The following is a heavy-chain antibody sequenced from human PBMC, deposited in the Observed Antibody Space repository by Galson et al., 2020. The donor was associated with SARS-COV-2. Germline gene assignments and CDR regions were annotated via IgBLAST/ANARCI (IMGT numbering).Heavy chain of an antibody. CDR2: INSAFII. CDR1: GFTFSSHS. D-gene: IGHD2-21*01. V-gene: IGHV3-48*02. Sequence: GGSLRLSCAASGFTFSSHSMNWVRQAPGKGPEWVAYINSAFIIHYADSVKGRFTTSRDNARDALYLQMNSLRDEDTAIYYCARRPHLPYCGGEDCWPFDFWGQGTLVTVSS. J-gene: IGHJ4*02. CDR3: ARRPHLPYCGGEDCWPFDF.